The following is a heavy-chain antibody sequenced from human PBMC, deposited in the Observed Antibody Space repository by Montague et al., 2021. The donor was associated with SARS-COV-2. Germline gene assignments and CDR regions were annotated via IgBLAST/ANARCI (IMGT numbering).Heavy chain of an antibody. CDR1: GGSISSSSYY. D-gene: IGHD3-22*01. CDR2: IYYSGST. V-gene: IGHV4-39*07. CDR3: ARGPRITMIVVVITDIWFDP. J-gene: IGHJ5*02. Sequence: SEILSLSCTVSGGSISSSSYYWGWIRQPPGKGLEWIGSIYYSGSTNYNTSLKSRVTISVDTSKNQFSLKLSSVTAADTAVYYCARGPRITMIVVVITDIWFDPWGQGTLVTVSS.